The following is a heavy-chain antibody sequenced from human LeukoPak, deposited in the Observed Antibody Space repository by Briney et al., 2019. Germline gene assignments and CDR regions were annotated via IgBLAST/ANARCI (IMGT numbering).Heavy chain of an antibody. D-gene: IGHD3-22*01. CDR1: GYSISSGYY. CDR3: ARMGYYYDSSGNWFDP. V-gene: IGHV4-38-2*02. CDR2: IYHSGST. Sequence: PSETLSLTCTVSGYSISSGYYWGWIRQPPGKGLEWIGSIYHSGSTYHNPSLKSRVTISVDTSKNQFSLKLSSVTAADTAVYYCARMGYYYDSSGNWFDPWGQGTLVTVSS. J-gene: IGHJ5*02.